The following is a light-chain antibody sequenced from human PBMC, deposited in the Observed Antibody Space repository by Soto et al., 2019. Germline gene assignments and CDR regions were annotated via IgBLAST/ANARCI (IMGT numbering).Light chain of an antibody. V-gene: IGKV3-20*01. CDR3: QQYGGSPPT. CDR1: QSISNNF. J-gene: IGKJ1*01. Sequence: EIVLTQSPGTLSLSPGESAALSSRASQSISNNFLAWYQRKPGQAPRLLIYGASYRATDIPYRFSGSGSGTDFTLTITRLEPDDFAVYYCQQYGGSPPTFGQGTTVEVK. CDR2: GAS.